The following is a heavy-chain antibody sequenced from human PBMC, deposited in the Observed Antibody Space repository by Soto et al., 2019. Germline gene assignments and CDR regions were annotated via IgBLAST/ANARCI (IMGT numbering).Heavy chain of an antibody. CDR3: VRSGCSSTACHTDWFDP. J-gene: IGHJ5*02. Sequence: PSETLSLTCAVSGASVDSGGYSWSWIRQPPGKGLEWIGYIYHGVSTDYNPSLKSRATISVDSSKNLFSLSLSSVTAADTAVYFCVRSGCSSTACHTDWFDPWGPGTLVTVSS. D-gene: IGHD2-2*01. CDR2: IYHGVST. V-gene: IGHV4-30-2*01. CDR1: GASVDSGGYS.